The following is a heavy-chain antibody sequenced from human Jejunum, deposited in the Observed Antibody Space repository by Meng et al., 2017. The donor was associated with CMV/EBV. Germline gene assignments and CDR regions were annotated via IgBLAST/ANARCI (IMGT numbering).Heavy chain of an antibody. V-gene: IGHV1-69*01. J-gene: IGHJ4*02. CDR3: ARGFSNGYLPFDY. CDR1: GGVFNNYA. D-gene: IGHD3-22*01. Sequence: QGQLLESGTEVKKPGSSVKVSCKSSGGVFNNYALNWVRQAPGQGLEWMGGIIAVLKTPTYAQKFRGRLTITADESTGTTYMDLTSLTSEDTAVYYCARGFSNGYLPFDYWGQGTLVTVSS. CDR2: IIAVLKTP.